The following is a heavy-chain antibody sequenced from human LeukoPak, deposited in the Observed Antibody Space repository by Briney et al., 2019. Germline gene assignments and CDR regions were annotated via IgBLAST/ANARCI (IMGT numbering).Heavy chain of an antibody. Sequence: TSETLSLTCTVSGGSISSSSYYWGWIRQPPGKGLEWIGSIYYSGSTYYNPSLKSRVTISVDTSKNQFSLKLSSVTAADTAVYYCARRARGDIVAGDAFDIWGQGTMVTVSS. CDR2: IYYSGST. V-gene: IGHV4-39*01. D-gene: IGHD5-12*01. CDR1: GGSISSSSYY. J-gene: IGHJ3*02. CDR3: ARRARGDIVAGDAFDI.